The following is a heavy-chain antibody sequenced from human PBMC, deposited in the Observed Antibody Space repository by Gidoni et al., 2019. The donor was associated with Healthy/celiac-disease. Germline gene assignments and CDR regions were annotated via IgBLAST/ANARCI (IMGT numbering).Heavy chain of an antibody. CDR3: AKGRGIGYYDSSGYLDY. J-gene: IGHJ4*02. Sequence: EVQLLESGGGLVQPGGSLRLSCAASGFTFSSYAMSWVRQAPGKGLEWVSAISGSGGSTYYADSVKGRFTISRDNSKNTLYLQMNSLRAEDTAVYYCAKGRGIGYYDSSGYLDYWGQGTLVTVSS. CDR2: ISGSGGST. V-gene: IGHV3-23*01. D-gene: IGHD3-22*01. CDR1: GFTFSSYA.